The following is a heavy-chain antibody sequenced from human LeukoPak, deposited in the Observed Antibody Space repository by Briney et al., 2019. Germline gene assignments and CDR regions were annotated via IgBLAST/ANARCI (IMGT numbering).Heavy chain of an antibody. CDR3: ARIVGATLAAFDI. CDR2: SRDKAKSYTT. V-gene: IGHV3-72*01. CDR1: GFSFSTYS. J-gene: IGHJ3*02. Sequence: GGSLRLSCAASGFSFSTYSMNWVRQAPGKGLEWVGRSRDKAKSYTTQYAASVKGRFTISRDDSKKSLYLQMNSLKTEDTAVYYCARIVGATLAAFDIWGQGTMVTVSS. D-gene: IGHD1-26*01.